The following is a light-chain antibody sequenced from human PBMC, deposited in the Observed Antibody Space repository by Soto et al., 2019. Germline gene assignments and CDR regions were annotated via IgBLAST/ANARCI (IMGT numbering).Light chain of an antibody. Sequence: QSVLTQPRSVSGSPGQSVTISCTGNSSDVGGYNYVSWYEQHPGKAPKLMIYDVSQRPSGVPDRFSGSKSGNTASLTISGLQTDHEADYYCCSYAGSYTFGAFGGGTKLTVL. CDR1: SSDVGGYNY. CDR2: DVS. J-gene: IGLJ2*01. V-gene: IGLV2-11*01. CDR3: CSYAGSYTFGA.